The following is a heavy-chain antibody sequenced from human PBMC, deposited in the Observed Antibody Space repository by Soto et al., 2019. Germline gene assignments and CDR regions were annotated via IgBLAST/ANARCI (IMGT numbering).Heavy chain of an antibody. CDR1: GFTLDDYA. J-gene: IGHJ4*02. CDR3: AKAGLRLEELSKRGPFDY. CDR2: ISWNSGSI. Sequence: GGSLRLSCAASGFTLDDYAMHWVRQAPGKGLEWVSGISWNSGSIGYADSVKGRFTISRDNAKNSLYLQMNSLRAEDTAVYYCAKAGLRLEELSKRGPFDYWGQGSLVTVSS. D-gene: IGHD3-16*02. V-gene: IGHV3-9*01.